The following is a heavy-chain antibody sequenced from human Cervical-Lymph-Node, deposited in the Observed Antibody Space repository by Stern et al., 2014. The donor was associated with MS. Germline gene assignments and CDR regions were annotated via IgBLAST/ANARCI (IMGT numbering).Heavy chain of an antibody. CDR1: GYSFTEYP. V-gene: IGHV1-3*04. J-gene: IGHJ4*02. CDR3: ATSAFDY. Sequence: QVQLVQSGTEVKTTGASVTVSCQASGYSFTEYPIHWVRQAPGQGLEWVGWINTGDGDTRYSPKLQRRISLTRATSSRNTYLDVSSLRSADTAEYYCATSAFDYWGQGTLVTVS. CDR2: INTGDGDT.